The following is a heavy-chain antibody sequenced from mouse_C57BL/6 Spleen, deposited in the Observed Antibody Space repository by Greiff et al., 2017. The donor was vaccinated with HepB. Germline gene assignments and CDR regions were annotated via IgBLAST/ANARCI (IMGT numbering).Heavy chain of an antibody. Sequence: EVKLQQSGPVLVKPGASVKMSCKASGYTFTDYYMNWVKQSHGKSLEWIGVINPYNGGTSYNQKFKGKATLTVDKSSSTAYMELNSLTSEDSAVYYCARWKGDYYAMDYWGQGTSVTVSS. CDR2: INPYNGGT. CDR1: GYTFTDYY. CDR3: ARWKGDYYAMDY. V-gene: IGHV1-19*01. J-gene: IGHJ4*01.